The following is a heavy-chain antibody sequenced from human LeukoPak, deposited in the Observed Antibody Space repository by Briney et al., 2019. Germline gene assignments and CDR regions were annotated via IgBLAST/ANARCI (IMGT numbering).Heavy chain of an antibody. Sequence: GGSLRLSCAASGXTFSGYWMHWVRQAPGKGLVWVSRINSDGSITTYADSVKGRFTISRDNARNTLYLQMNSLRAEDTAVYYCTSLDYWGQGTLVSVSS. CDR3: TSLDY. V-gene: IGHV3-74*01. CDR1: GXTFSGYW. J-gene: IGHJ4*02. CDR2: INSDGSIT.